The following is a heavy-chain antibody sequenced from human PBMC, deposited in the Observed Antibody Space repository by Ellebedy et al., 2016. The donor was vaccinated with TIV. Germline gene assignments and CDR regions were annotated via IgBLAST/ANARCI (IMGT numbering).Heavy chain of an antibody. J-gene: IGHJ5*02. CDR2: FYPGDSDS. CDR3: ARFDRYCSGGGCFSGWFDP. Sequence: GESLKISCQTSGYNFTNYWIGWVRQMPGKGLEWMGIFYPGDSDSKYSPSFQGPVTISADRSITTAYLQWSSLKASDTAIYYCARFDRYCSGGGCFSGWFDPWGQGTLVTVSS. V-gene: IGHV5-51*01. D-gene: IGHD2-15*01. CDR1: GYNFTNYW.